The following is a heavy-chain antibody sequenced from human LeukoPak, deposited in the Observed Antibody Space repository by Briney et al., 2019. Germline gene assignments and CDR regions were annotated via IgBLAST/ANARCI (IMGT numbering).Heavy chain of an antibody. J-gene: IGHJ6*02. V-gene: IGHV1-18*01. CDR3: ARVRGYYYGMDV. CDR2: ISPYNGKT. Sequence: ASVKVSCKASGYIFSNFFSSYGITWVRQAPGQGLEWMGWISPYNGKTKFAQKFQGIVTMTTETSTSTAYMELRRLRSDDTAVYYCARVRGYYYGMDVWGQGTTVTVS. CDR1: GYIFSNFFSSYG. D-gene: IGHD2-21*01.